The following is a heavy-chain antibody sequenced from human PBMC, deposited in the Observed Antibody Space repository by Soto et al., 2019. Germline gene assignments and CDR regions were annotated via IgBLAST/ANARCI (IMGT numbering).Heavy chain of an antibody. CDR1: GGSISSSSYY. Sequence: SETLSLTCTVSGGSISSSSYYWGWIRQPPGKGLEWIGSIYYSGSTYYNPSLKSRVTISVDTSKNQFSLKLSSVTAADTAVYYCARGVGATFHYYYYGMDVWGQGTTVTVSS. V-gene: IGHV4-39*01. CDR2: IYYSGST. J-gene: IGHJ6*02. D-gene: IGHD1-26*01. CDR3: ARGVGATFHYYYYGMDV.